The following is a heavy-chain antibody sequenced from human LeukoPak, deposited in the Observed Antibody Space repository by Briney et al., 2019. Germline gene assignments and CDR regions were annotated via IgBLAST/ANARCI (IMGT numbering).Heavy chain of an antibody. CDR1: GGSISSYH. Sequence: PSETLSLTCTVSGGSISSYHWSWIRQTPGKGLEWIGHIYSSGSTNYIPSLKSRVTISVDTSKNQFSLKLSSVTAADTAVYFCARQVRYCSGGTCFDSWGQGTLVAVSS. J-gene: IGHJ4*02. CDR2: IYSSGST. D-gene: IGHD2-8*02. V-gene: IGHV4-59*08. CDR3: ARQVRYCSGGTCFDS.